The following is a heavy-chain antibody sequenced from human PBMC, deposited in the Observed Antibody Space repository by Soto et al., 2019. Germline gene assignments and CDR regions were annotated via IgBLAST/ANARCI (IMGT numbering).Heavy chain of an antibody. J-gene: IGHJ3*02. D-gene: IGHD3-16*02. CDR2: ISSSGGST. V-gene: IGHV3-23*01. Sequence: EVQVLESGGGLGQPGGSLRLSCAASGFTFSTYVMSWVRQAPGKGLECGSVISSSGGSTNYADSVKGRFTISRDNSKNTLYLQMSSLRAEDTAIYYCAKVALGGSGTITFWGDIVAGAFDTWGQGTMVTVSS. CDR1: GFTFSTYV. CDR3: AKVALGGSGTITFWGDIVAGAFDT.